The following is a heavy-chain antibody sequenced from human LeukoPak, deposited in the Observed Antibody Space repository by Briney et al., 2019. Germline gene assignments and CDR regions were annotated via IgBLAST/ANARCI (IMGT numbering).Heavy chain of an antibody. D-gene: IGHD6-13*01. CDR2: IYFGGST. V-gene: IGHV4-39*02. CDR3: ATDSIIAAAGRWTLYYGMDV. J-gene: IGHJ6*02. CDR1: GGSISGSTYY. Sequence: PSETLSLTCSVSGGSISGSTYYWAWIRQPPGKGLEWIASIYFGGSTYHNPSLKSRVTISVDTSKNQFFLSLRSLTAADTAVYYCATDSIIAAAGRWTLYYGMDVWGQGTTVTVSS.